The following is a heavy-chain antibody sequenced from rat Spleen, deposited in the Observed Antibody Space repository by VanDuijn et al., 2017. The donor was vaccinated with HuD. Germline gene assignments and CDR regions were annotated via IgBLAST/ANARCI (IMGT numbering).Heavy chain of an antibody. D-gene: IGHD1-6*01. CDR2: ITNTGGSI. CDR3: ATGPRILRLDWFAY. V-gene: IGHV5-29*01. Sequence: EVQLVESGGGLVQPGRSLKLSCAASGFTFSNYGMAWVRQAPTKGLEWVATITNTGGSIYYPDSVKGRFTVSRDNAKNTLYLQMDSLRSEDTATYYCATGPRILRLDWFAYWGQGTLVTVSS. J-gene: IGHJ3*01. CDR1: GFTFSNYG.